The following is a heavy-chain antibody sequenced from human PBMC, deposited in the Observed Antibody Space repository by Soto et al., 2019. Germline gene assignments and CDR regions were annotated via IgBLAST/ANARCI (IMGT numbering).Heavy chain of an antibody. CDR2: IFYTGVT. Sequence: QVQLQESGPGLVKPSETLSLTCSVSGGSVSNASFYWTWIRQAPGTGLEYIGYIFYTGVTNYNPSLSRRVTISLDPSKHHFSLKLNSMTAADTAVYYCVRVLDSSWYADLWGRGTLVTVSS. CDR1: GGSVSNASFY. V-gene: IGHV4-61*03. J-gene: IGHJ2*01. CDR3: VRVLDSSWYADL. D-gene: IGHD3-22*01.